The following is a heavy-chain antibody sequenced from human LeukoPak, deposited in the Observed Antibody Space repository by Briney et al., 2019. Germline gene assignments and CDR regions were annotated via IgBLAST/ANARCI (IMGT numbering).Heavy chain of an antibody. J-gene: IGHJ3*02. CDR2: IYSGGST. V-gene: IGHV3-53*01. Sequence: GGSLRLSCAASGFTFSSYSMTWVRQAPGKGLEWVSVIYSGGSTYYADSVKGRFTISRDNSKNTLYLQMNSLRAEDTAVYYCARASYDSSGYYNDAFDIWGQGTMVTVSS. D-gene: IGHD3-22*01. CDR1: GFTFSSYS. CDR3: ARASYDSSGYYNDAFDI.